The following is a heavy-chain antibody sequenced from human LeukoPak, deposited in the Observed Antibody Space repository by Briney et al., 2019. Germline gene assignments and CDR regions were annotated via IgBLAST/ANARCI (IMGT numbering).Heavy chain of an antibody. D-gene: IGHD3-3*01. Sequence: PSETLSLTCAVYGGSFSGYYWSWIRQPPGKGLEWIGEINDGGSTNYNPSLKSRVTISADTSRNQFPLKLSSVTAADTAVYYCARVPFWGNNYRRDYHLDYWGQGTLVTVSS. CDR2: INDGGST. CDR3: ARVPFWGNNYRRDYHLDY. CDR1: GGSFSGYY. V-gene: IGHV4-34*01. J-gene: IGHJ4*02.